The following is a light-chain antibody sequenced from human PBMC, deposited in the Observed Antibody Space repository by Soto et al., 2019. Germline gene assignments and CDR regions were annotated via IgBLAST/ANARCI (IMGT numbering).Light chain of an antibody. CDR3: QEYNSY. J-gene: IGKJ4*01. Sequence: DIQMTQSPSTLSASVGDRVTITCRTSEAIDNWLAWYQQKPGKAPKLLIYQASSLEGGVPSRFSGSGYGTEFTLTISSLQPDDSATSYCQEYNSYFGGGTRLEIK. CDR1: EAIDNW. V-gene: IGKV1-5*03. CDR2: QAS.